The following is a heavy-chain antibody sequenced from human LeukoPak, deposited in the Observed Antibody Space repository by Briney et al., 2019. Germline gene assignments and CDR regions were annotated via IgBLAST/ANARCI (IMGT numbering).Heavy chain of an antibody. J-gene: IGHJ4*02. CDR3: ARDSSGSYIFDY. CDR1: GFTFSSYN. V-gene: IGHV3-48*02. Sequence: GGSLRLSCAASGFTFSSYNMNWVRQAPGKGLEWDSYISSSSSIMYYADSVKGRFTISRDNAKNSLYLQMNSLTDEDTAVYYCARDSSGSYIFDYWGQGTLVTVSS. CDR2: ISSSSSIM. D-gene: IGHD1-26*01.